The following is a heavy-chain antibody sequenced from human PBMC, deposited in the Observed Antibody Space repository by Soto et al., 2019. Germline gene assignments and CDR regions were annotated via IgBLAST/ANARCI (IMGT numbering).Heavy chain of an antibody. V-gene: IGHV3-64D*06. D-gene: IGHD3-3*01. CDR3: VTSRGGSNYDFFD. Sequence: GGSLRLSCSASGLTLSSYSMHWVRQSPDKRLEYDSHVSGDGVRTYYADSVTGRFFTARYNSKNMLFLQMHSLSPDDSAVYYCVTSRGGSNYDFFDWGQGTLVTVSS. CDR2: VSGDGVRT. CDR1: GLTLSSYS. J-gene: IGHJ4*01.